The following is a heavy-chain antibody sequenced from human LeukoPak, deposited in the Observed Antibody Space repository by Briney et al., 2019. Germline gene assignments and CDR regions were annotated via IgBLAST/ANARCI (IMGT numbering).Heavy chain of an antibody. V-gene: IGHV3-13*01. CDR3: ARGSPGWLRFSGGYFDY. J-gene: IGHJ4*02. D-gene: IGHD5-12*01. CDR1: GFTFSSYD. Sequence: GGSLRLSCAASGFTFSSYDMHWVRQATGKGLEWVSAIGTAGDTYYPGSVKGRFTISRENAKNSLYLQMNSLRAGDTAVYYCARGSPGWLRFSGGYFDYWGQGTLVTVSS. CDR2: IGTAGDT.